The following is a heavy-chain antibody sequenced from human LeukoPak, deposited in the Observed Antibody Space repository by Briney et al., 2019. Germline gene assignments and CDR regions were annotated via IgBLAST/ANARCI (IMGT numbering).Heavy chain of an antibody. Sequence: PSETLSLTCTVSGGSISSYYWSWIRQPPGKGLEWIGYIYYSGRTNYNPSLKSRVTISVDTSKNQFSLKLTSVTAADTAVYYWARLGIGVVPSAMLGDYYFDYWGQGTLVTVSS. J-gene: IGHJ4*02. CDR2: IYYSGRT. D-gene: IGHD2-2*01. CDR3: ARLGIGVVPSAMLGDYYFDY. V-gene: IGHV4-59*08. CDR1: GGSISSYY.